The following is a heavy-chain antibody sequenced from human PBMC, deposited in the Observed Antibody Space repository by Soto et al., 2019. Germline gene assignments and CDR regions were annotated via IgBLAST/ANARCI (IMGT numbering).Heavy chain of an antibody. J-gene: IGHJ4*02. Sequence: LSLTCAVSGGSISSGGYSWSWIRQPPGKGLEWIGYIYHSGSTYYNPSLKSRVTISVDRSKNQFSLKLSSVTAADTAVYYCARAGYASGFDYWGQGTLVTVSS. CDR3: ARAGYASGFDY. CDR2: IYHSGST. V-gene: IGHV4-30-2*01. CDR1: GGSISSGGYS. D-gene: IGHD2-8*01.